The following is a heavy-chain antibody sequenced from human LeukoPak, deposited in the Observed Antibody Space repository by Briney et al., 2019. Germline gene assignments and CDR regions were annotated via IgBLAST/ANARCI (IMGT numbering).Heavy chain of an antibody. CDR3: ARHESPYYYSSSGYYYWFDP. D-gene: IGHD3-22*01. CDR1: GGSISSYY. J-gene: IGHJ5*02. CDR2: IYYSGST. V-gene: IGHV4-59*08. Sequence: SETLSLTCTVSGGSISSYYWSWIRQPPGKGLEWIGYIYYSGSTNYNPSLKSRVTISVDTSKNQFSLKLSSVTAADTAVYYCARHESPYYYSSSGYYYWFDPWGQGTLVTVSS.